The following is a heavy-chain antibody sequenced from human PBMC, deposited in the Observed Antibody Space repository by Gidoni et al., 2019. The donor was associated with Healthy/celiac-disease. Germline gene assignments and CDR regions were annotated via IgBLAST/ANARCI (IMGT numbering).Heavy chain of an antibody. V-gene: IGHV4-39*01. CDR2: IYYSGST. J-gene: IGHJ5*02. CDR3: ARLGIAAAGWFDP. D-gene: IGHD6-13*01. CDR1: GGSISSSSSY. Sequence: QLQLQESGPGLVKPSETLSLTCTVSGGSISSSSSYWGWIRQPPGKGLEWIGSIYYSGSTYYNPSLKSRVTISVDTSKNQFSLKLSSVTAADTAVYYCARLGIAAAGWFDPWGQGTLVTVSS.